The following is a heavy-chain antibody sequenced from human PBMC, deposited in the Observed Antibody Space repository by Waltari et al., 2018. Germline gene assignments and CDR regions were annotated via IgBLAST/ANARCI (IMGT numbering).Heavy chain of an antibody. J-gene: IGHJ4*02. V-gene: IGHV3-53*01. CDR3: VGHRFGSGSYFDY. CDR2: IYSGGSS. CDR1: GFIVSSHD. D-gene: IGHD3-10*01. Sequence: EVQVVESGGGLIQPGGSLRLSCAVSGFIVSSHDMCWVRQAPGKGLEWVSVIYSGGSSYYVDSVKGRFTISRDNSKNTIYLEMNSLRGEDTAVYFCVGHRFGSGSYFDYWGQGTPVTVSS.